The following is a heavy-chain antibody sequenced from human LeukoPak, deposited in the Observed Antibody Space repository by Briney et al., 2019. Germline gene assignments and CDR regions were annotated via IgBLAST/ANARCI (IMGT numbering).Heavy chain of an antibody. CDR3: AKDRLSGYDGSYYFDY. Sequence: GGSLRLSCAASGFTFSSYGMHWVRQAPGKGLEWVAVIWYDGSNEYYADSVKGQFTISGDNSKNTLYLQMNSLRAEDTAVYYCAKDRLSGYDGSYYFDYWGQGTLVTVSS. J-gene: IGHJ4*02. CDR2: IWYDGSNE. CDR1: GFTFSSYG. V-gene: IGHV3-33*06. D-gene: IGHD5-12*01.